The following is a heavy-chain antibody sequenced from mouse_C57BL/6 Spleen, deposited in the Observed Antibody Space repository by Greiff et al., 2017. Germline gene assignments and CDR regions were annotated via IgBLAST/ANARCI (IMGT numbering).Heavy chain of an antibody. J-gene: IGHJ2*01. CDR1: GYTFTSYW. D-gene: IGHD2-1*01. Sequence: QVQLQQPGAELVKPGASVKLSCKASGYTFTSYWMHWVKQRPGQGLEWIGMIHPNSGSTNYNEKFKSKATLTVDKSSSTAYMQRSSLTSEDSAVYYCARVDYGNAYYFDYWGQGTTLTVSS. CDR3: ARVDYGNAYYFDY. CDR2: IHPNSGST. V-gene: IGHV1-64*01.